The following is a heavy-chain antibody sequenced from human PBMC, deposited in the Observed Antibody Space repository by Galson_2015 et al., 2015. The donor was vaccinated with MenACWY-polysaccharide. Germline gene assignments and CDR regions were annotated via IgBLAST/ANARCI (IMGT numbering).Heavy chain of an antibody. J-gene: IGHJ4*02. CDR2: INPNGGGT. CDR1: GYTFINYY. Sequence: SVKVSCKASGYTFINYYVHWVRQAPGQGLEWMGIINPNGGGTTYTQNFQGRVTMTRDTSTSTVYMELSSLTFEDTAVYYCARGLEVTTPYYFDYWGQGTLVTVSS. D-gene: IGHD4-17*01. CDR3: ARGLEVTTPYYFDY. V-gene: IGHV1-46*01.